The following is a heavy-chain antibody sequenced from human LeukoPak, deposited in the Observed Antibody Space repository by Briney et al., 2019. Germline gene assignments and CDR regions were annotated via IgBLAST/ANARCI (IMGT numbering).Heavy chain of an antibody. CDR3: ARAHHYDFWSGYY. Sequence: GGSLRLSCAASGFTFSSYSMNWVRQAPGKGLEWVSSISSSSSYIYYADSVKGRFTISRDNAKNSLYLQMNSLRAEDTAVYYCARAHHYDFWSGYYWGQGTLVTVSS. CDR1: GFTFSSYS. J-gene: IGHJ4*02. CDR2: ISSSSSYI. V-gene: IGHV3-21*01. D-gene: IGHD3-3*01.